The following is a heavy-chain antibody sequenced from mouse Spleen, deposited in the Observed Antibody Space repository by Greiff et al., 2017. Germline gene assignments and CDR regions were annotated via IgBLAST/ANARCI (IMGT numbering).Heavy chain of an antibody. D-gene: IGHD1-1*01. CDR2: IWSGGST. Sequence: QVQLKESGPGLVQPSQSLSITCTVSGFSLTSYGVHWVRQSPGKGLEWLGVIWSGGSTDYNAAFISRLSISKDNSKSQVFFKMNSLQADDTAIYYCARGTTVVEGAWFAYWGQGTLVTVSA. CDR1: GFSLTSYG. V-gene: IGHV2-2*01. CDR3: ARGTTVVEGAWFAY. J-gene: IGHJ3*01.